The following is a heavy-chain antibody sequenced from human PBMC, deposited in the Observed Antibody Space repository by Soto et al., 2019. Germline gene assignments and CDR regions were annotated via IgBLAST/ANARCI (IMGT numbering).Heavy chain of an antibody. CDR1: GFTFSNAW. J-gene: IGHJ4*02. D-gene: IGHD1-26*01. CDR3: TTPLGIVGSQEVRIDY. V-gene: IGHV3-15*01. CDR2: IKSKTDGGTT. Sequence: GGSLRLSCAASGFTFSNAWMSWVRQAPGKGLEWVGRIKSKTDGGTTDYAAPVKGRFTISRDDSKNTLYLQMNSLKTEDTAVYYCTTPLGIVGSQEVRIDYWGQGTLVTVSS.